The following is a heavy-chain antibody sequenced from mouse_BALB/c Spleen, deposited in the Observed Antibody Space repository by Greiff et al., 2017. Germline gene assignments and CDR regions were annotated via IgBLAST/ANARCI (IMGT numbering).Heavy chain of an antibody. CDR1: GFTISSYA. D-gene: IGHD1-1*01. CDR2: ISSGGST. CDR3: ARDRDYYGSRVAY. Sequence: EVQGVESGGGLVKPGGSLKLSCAASGFTISSYAMSWVRQTPEKRLEWVASISSGGSTYYPDSVKGRFTISRDNARNILYLQMSSLRSEDTAMYYCARDRDYYGSRVAYWGQGTLVTVSA. V-gene: IGHV5-6-5*01. J-gene: IGHJ3*01.